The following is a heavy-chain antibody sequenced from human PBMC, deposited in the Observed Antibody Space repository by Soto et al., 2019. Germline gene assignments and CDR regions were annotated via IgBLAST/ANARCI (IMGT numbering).Heavy chain of an antibody. CDR3: AKDKTLSGGYAFVY. J-gene: IGHJ4*02. V-gene: IGHV3-9*01. CDR2: ISWNSGSI. D-gene: IGHD6-19*01. CDR1: GFTFDDYA. Sequence: EVQLVESGGGLVQPGRSLRLSCAASGFTFDDYAMPWVRQAPGKGLAWVSGISWNSGSIGYADSVKGRFTISRDNAKNPLYLQMNSLRAEDTALYYCAKDKTLSGGYAFVYWGQGTMVTVSS.